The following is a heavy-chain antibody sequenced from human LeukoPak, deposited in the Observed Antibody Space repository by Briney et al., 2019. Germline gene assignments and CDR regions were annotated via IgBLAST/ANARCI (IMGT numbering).Heavy chain of an antibody. CDR1: GYTFTGHA. D-gene: IGHD6-19*01. J-gene: IGHJ4*02. V-gene: IGHV7-4-1*02. CDR2: INTKTGNP. Sequence: ASVTVSCTASGYTFTGHAMNWVRQAPGQGPEWMGYINTKTGNPTYAQGFTGRFVFSLDTSVSTAYLQISSLKPEDTGVCYCAKGGWVAVTGMDSWGQGTLVTVSS. CDR3: AKGGWVAVTGMDS.